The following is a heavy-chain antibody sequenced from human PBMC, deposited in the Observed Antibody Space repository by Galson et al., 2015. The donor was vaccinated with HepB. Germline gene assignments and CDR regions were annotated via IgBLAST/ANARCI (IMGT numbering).Heavy chain of an antibody. V-gene: IGHV1-69*13. CDR3: ARASPGDHYYYYMDV. Sequence: SVKVSCKASGGTFSSYAISWVRQAPGQGLEWMGGIIPLFGTANYAQKFQGRVTIIADESTSTAYMELSGLRSEDTAVYYCARASPGDHYYYYMDVWGKGTTVTVSS. J-gene: IGHJ6*03. CDR1: GGTFSSYA. D-gene: IGHD7-27*01. CDR2: IIPLFGTA.